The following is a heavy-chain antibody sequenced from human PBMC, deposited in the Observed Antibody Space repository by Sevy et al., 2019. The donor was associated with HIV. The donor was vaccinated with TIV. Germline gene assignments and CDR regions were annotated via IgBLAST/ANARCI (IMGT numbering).Heavy chain of an antibody. J-gene: IGHJ4*02. Sequence: GESLKISCKASGYCFTTYWIGWVRQMPGKGLEWMGTIYPGDSGTRYSPSFQGQVTISADKSLSTAYLQWSSLKASDTAMYYCARSTEYSSSGGLDYWGQGTLVTVSS. CDR2: IYPGDSGT. CDR1: GYCFTTYW. CDR3: ARSTEYSSSGGLDY. V-gene: IGHV5-51*01. D-gene: IGHD6-6*01.